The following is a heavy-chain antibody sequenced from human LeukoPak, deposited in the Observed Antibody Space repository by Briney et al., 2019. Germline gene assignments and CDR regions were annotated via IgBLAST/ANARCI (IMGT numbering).Heavy chain of an antibody. V-gene: IGHV4-59*01. CDR1: GGSISSYH. CDR3: ARDKGQWLVRGYFDY. CDR2: IYYSGST. J-gene: IGHJ4*02. D-gene: IGHD6-19*01. Sequence: SETLSLTCTVSGGSISSYHWSWIRQPPGKGLEWIGYIYYSGSTNYNPSLKSRVTISVDTSKNQFSLKLSSVTAADTAVYYCARDKGQWLVRGYFDYWGQGTLVTVSS.